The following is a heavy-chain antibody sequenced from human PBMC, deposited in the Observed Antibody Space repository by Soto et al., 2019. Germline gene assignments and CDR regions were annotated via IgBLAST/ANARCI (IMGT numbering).Heavy chain of an antibody. J-gene: IGHJ6*02. CDR2: IYPGDSDT. Sequence: PGESLKISCQGSGYSFTSYWIGWVRQMPGKGLEWMGIIYPGDSDTRYSPSFQGQVTISADKSISTAYLQWSSLKASDTAMYYCARRGSGWYSDYYYYGMDVWGQGTTVTVSS. V-gene: IGHV5-51*01. D-gene: IGHD6-19*01. CDR3: ARRGSGWYSDYYYYGMDV. CDR1: GYSFTSYW.